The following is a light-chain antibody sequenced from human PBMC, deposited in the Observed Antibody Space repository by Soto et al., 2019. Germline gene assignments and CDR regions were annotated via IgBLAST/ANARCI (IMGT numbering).Light chain of an antibody. J-gene: IGLJ1*01. CDR3: SSYTSSSTLLYV. Sequence: QSALTQPASVSGSPGQSITISCTGTSSDVGGYNYVSWYQQHPGKAPKLMIYDVSNRPSGVSNRFSVSKSGNTASLTISGLQAEDEADSYCSSYTSSSTLLYVFGTGTKLTVL. CDR1: SSDVGGYNY. CDR2: DVS. V-gene: IGLV2-14*01.